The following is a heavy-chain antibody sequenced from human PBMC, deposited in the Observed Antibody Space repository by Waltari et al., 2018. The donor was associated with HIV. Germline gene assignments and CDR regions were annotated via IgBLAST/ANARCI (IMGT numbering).Heavy chain of an antibody. CDR1: GFTFNNHG. CDR2: ISYDRSTK. J-gene: IGHJ4*02. CDR3: AKDRAFFQVGYSII. D-gene: IGHD5-12*01. Sequence: QVQLVESGGGVVQPGRSLRLSCAASGFTFNNHGIHWVRQAPGKGLGGVAVISYDRSTKDYADSVKGRFTISRDNSKKTVYLQMNSLRAEDTAVYYCAKDRAFFQVGYSIIWGQGTLVTVSS. V-gene: IGHV3-30*18.